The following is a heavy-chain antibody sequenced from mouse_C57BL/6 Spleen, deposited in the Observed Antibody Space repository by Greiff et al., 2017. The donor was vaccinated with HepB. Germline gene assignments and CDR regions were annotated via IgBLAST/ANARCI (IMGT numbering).Heavy chain of an antibody. CDR1: GFTFNTYA. J-gene: IGHJ2*01. CDR2: IRSKSSNYAT. V-gene: IGHV10-3*01. Sequence: EVHLVESGGGLVQPKGSLKLSCAASGFTFNTYAMHWVRQAPGKGLEWVARIRSKSSNYATYYADSVKDRFTISRDDSQSMLYLQMNNLKTEDTAMYYCLRGASNYYGSSYLDYWGQGTTLTVSS. CDR3: LRGASNYYGSSYLDY. D-gene: IGHD1-1*01.